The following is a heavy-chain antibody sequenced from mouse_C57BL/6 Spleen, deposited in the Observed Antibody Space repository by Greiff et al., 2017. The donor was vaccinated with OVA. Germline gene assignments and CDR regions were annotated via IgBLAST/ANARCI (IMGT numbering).Heavy chain of an antibody. CDR3: ARNDDYVPFAY. D-gene: IGHD2-4*01. Sequence: QVQLKQSGPGLVQPSQSLSITCTVSGFSLTSYGVHWVRQSPGQGLEWLGVIWSGGSTDYNAAFISRLSISKDNSKSQVFFKRNSLQADDTAIYYCARNDDYVPFAYWGQGTPVTVSA. J-gene: IGHJ3*01. V-gene: IGHV2-2*01. CDR2: IWSGGST. CDR1: GFSLTSYG.